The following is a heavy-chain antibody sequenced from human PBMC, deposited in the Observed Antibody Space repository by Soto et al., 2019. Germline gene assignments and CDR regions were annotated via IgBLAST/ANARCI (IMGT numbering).Heavy chain of an antibody. D-gene: IGHD2-2*02. CDR1: GGTFSSYA. J-gene: IGHJ3*02. V-gene: IGHV1-69*13. CDR3: ARARCSSTSCYKATRSAFDI. CDR2: IIPIFGTA. Sequence: GASVRVSCKASGGTFSSYAISWLQQAPGQGLEWMGGIIPIFGTANYAQKFQGRVTITADESTSTAYMELSSLRSEDTAVYYCARARCSSTSCYKATRSAFDIWGQGTMVTVSS.